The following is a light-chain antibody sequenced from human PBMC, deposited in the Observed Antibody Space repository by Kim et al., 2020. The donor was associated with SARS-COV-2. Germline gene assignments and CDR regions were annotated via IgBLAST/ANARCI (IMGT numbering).Light chain of an antibody. J-gene: IGLJ2*01. CDR2: GKN. V-gene: IGLV3-19*01. Sequence: SSELTQDPAVSAALGQTVRITCQGDSLRSYYASWYQQKPGQAPELVIYGKNNRPSVIPDRFSGSSTGNTASLTITGAQAEDEADNYCNSRDSSGNHVVSG. CDR3: NSRDSSGNHVV. CDR1: SLRSYY.